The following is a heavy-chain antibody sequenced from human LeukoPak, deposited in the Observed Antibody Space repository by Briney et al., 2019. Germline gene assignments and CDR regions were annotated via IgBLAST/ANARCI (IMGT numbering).Heavy chain of an antibody. D-gene: IGHD6-25*01. J-gene: IGHJ3*02. CDR3: AKDSSLHSSDYGAFDI. V-gene: IGHV3-66*01. CDR1: GFAVSSNY. CDR2: IFSGGST. Sequence: GGSLTLSCAASGFAVSSNYMNWVRQAPGKGLEWVSVIFSGGSTYYADSVKGRFTISRDNSKNTLYLQMNSLRADDTAVYYCAKDSSLHSSDYGAFDIWGQGTMVTVS.